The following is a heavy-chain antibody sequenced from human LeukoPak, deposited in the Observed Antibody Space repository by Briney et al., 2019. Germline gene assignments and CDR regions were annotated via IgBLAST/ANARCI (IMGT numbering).Heavy chain of an antibody. CDR3: ASPRALYCSSTSCQTANGAFDI. Sequence: ASVKVSCMASGYTFTSYDFNWVRQATGQGLEWMGRIIPILGIANYAQKFQGRVTITADKSTSTAYMELSSLRSEDTAVYYCASPRALYCSSTSCQTANGAFDIWGQGTMVTVSS. D-gene: IGHD2-2*01. CDR1: GYTFTSYD. CDR2: IIPILGIA. V-gene: IGHV1-69*04. J-gene: IGHJ3*02.